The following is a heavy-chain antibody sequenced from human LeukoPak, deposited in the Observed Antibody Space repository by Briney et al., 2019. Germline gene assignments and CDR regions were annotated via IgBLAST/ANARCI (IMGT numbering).Heavy chain of an antibody. D-gene: IGHD2-2*01. CDR1: GYTFTSYH. CDR3: AREGLHQLYFFDY. V-gene: IGHV1-46*01. CDR2: ITPSGGST. Sequence: ASVKVSCKASGYTFTSYHIHWVRQAPGQGLEWMGIITPSGGSTSYAQKFQGRVTMTRDTSTNTVYLDLSSLRSEDTAVYYCAREGLHQLYFFDYWGQGTLVTVSS. J-gene: IGHJ4*02.